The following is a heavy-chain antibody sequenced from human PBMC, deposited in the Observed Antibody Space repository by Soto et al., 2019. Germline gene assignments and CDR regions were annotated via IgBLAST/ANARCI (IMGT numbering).Heavy chain of an antibody. CDR3: ARDKKDRRDYDSSGYVAFDI. CDR1: GGSISSGGYY. J-gene: IGHJ3*02. Sequence: QVQLQESGPGLVKPSQTLSLTCTVSGGSISSGGYYWSWIRQHPGKGLEWIGYIYYSGSTYYNPSLKSRVTISVDTSNNQFSLKLSSVSAAYTAVYYCARDKKDRRDYDSSGYVAFDIWGQGTMVTVSS. CDR2: IYYSGST. D-gene: IGHD3-22*01. V-gene: IGHV4-31*03.